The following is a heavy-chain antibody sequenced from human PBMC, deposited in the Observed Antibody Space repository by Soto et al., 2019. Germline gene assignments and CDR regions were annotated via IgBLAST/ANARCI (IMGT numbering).Heavy chain of an antibody. CDR1: GGTFSSYT. J-gene: IGHJ6*02. D-gene: IGHD2-2*01. V-gene: IGHV1-69*08. Sequence: QVQLVQSGAEVKKPGSSVKVSCKASGGTFSSYTISWVRQAPGQGLEWMGRIIPILGIANYAQKFQGRVTITADKSTSRAYVEESSMRADDTAVYYWARDSNIVVVPAAKWDDYYYYGMYVWSQGTTVTVSS. CDR3: ARDSNIVVVPAAKWDDYYYYGMYV. CDR2: IIPILGIA.